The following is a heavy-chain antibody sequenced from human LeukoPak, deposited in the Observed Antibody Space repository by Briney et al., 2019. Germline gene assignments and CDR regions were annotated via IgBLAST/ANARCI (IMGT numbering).Heavy chain of an antibody. CDR2: INAGNGNT. D-gene: IGHD6-13*01. CDR1: GYTFTSYA. CDR3: ARYSSSWYGPNWFDP. V-gene: IGHV1-3*01. J-gene: IGHJ5*02. Sequence: ASVKVSCKASGYTFTSYAMHWVRQAPGQRLEWMGWINAGNGNTKYSQKFQGRVTITRDTSASTAYMELSSLRSEDTAVYYCARYSSSWYGPNWFDPWGQGTLATVSS.